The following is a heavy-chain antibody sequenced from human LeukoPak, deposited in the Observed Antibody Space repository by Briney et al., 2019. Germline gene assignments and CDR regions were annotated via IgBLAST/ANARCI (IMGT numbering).Heavy chain of an antibody. CDR2: IYYSGST. J-gene: IGHJ4*02. CDR1: GGSFSGYY. D-gene: IGHD3-16*02. V-gene: IGHV4-39*01. CDR3: ARRSADYVWGSYRYTYDY. Sequence: SETLSLTCAVYGGSFSGYYWGWIRQPPGKGLEWIGSIYYSGSTYYNPSLKSRVTISVDTSKNQFSLKLSSVTAADTAVYYCARRSADYVWGSYRYTYDYWGQGTLVTVSS.